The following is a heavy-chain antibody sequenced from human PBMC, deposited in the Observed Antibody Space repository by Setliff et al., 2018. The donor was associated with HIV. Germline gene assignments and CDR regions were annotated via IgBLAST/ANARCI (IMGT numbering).Heavy chain of an antibody. Sequence: KASGGTFGSYAISWVRQAPGQGLEWMGGIIPIFGTTHYAQKFQGRVTVTADESTSTAYMQLSSLRSDDTAVDYCARGRNYDSSGYGDYYYYMDVWGKGTTVTVSS. J-gene: IGHJ6*03. CDR2: IIPIFGTT. D-gene: IGHD3-22*01. CDR3: ARGRNYDSSGYGDYYYYMDV. V-gene: IGHV1-69*01. CDR1: GGTFGSYA.